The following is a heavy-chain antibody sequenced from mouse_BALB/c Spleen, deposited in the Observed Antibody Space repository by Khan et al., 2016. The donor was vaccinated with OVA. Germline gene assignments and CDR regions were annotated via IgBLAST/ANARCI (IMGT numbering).Heavy chain of an antibody. D-gene: IGHD1-1*01. J-gene: IGHJ3*01. CDR3: APVDTYYGSFAY. Sequence: VQLQQSGPELVKPGASVKMSCKASGYTFTSYVMHWVKQKPGLGLEWIGYIYPFNDDTKYNEKFKDKATLTSDKSSSTAYMQLSSLTSEDSAVYKYAPVDTYYGSFAYWGQGTLVTVSA. CDR1: GYTFTSYV. V-gene: IGHV1S136*01. CDR2: IYPFNDDT.